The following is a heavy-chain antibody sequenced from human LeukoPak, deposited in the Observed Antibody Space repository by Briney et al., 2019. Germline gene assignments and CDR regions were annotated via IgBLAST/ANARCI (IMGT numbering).Heavy chain of an antibody. CDR1: GYTFSNFG. Sequence: ASVRVSCKTSGYTFSNFGINWVRQAPGQGLEWMGWISGNNDNPNYGQKFQGRFTVTTDSSTSTAYMELRNLRSDDTAVYYCARYYCSSTSCQVGGFDPWGQGTLVTVSS. J-gene: IGHJ5*02. CDR3: ARYYCSSTSCQVGGFDP. CDR2: ISGNNDNP. D-gene: IGHD2-2*01. V-gene: IGHV1-18*01.